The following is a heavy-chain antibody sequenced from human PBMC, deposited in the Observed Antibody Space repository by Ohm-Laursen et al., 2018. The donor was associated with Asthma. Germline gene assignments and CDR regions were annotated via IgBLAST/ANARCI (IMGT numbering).Heavy chain of an antibody. CDR1: GASFSGYY. J-gene: IGHJ4*02. V-gene: IGHV4-34*12. CDR2: IIHSGST. Sequence: SQTLSLTWSVYGASFSGYYWSWIRQPPGKGLEWIGEIIHSGSTNYNPSLKSRVTISVDTSKNQFSLRLSSVTAAGTAVYYCATSLQLALVAFDYWGQGTLVTVSS. D-gene: IGHD6-6*01. CDR3: ATSLQLALVAFDY.